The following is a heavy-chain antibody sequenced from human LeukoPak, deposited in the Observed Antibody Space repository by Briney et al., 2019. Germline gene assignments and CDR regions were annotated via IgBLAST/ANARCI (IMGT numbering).Heavy chain of an antibody. CDR2: ISTYTGNT. Sequence: ASVKVSCKASGYTFTNYGISWVRQAPGQGLGWMGWISTYTGNTNYAQRLQGRVTMTTDTSTTTAYMGLRSLRSDDTAVYYCARDSLRYFDWFSHDAFNIWGQGTMVTVSS. D-gene: IGHD3-9*01. J-gene: IGHJ3*02. V-gene: IGHV1-18*04. CDR1: GYTFTNYG. CDR3: ARDSLRYFDWFSHDAFNI.